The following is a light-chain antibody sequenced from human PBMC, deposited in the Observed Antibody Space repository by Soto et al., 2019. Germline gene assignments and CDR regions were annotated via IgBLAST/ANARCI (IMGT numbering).Light chain of an antibody. CDR3: QQYSTYSGT. Sequence: DIQMTQSPSILSASVGDRVTITCRASQSIRSWLAWYQQKPGKAPKLLIYDASTLESGVPSRFSGSGFGTEFSLTISSLQPDDSATYYCQQYSTYSGTFGQGTKVDI. CDR2: DAS. J-gene: IGKJ1*01. CDR1: QSIRSW. V-gene: IGKV1-5*01.